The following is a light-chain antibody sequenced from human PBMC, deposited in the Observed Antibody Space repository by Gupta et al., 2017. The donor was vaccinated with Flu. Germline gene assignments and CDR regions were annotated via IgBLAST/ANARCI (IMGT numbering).Light chain of an antibody. CDR3: SSYTSTSTWV. Sequence: QSALTQPASVSGSPGQSITISCTATSTATYFHSSVSWYQHHPGKAPKLMLYEVSNRPSGVSNRFSGSKSGNTASLTISGLQSEDEGDYYCSSYTSTSTWVFGGGTKLTVL. CDR2: EVS. CDR1: STATYFHSS. V-gene: IGLV2-14*01. J-gene: IGLJ3*02.